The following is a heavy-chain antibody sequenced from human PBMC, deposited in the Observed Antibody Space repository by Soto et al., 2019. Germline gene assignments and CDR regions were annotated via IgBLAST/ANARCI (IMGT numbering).Heavy chain of an antibody. CDR2: IYYSGST. Sequence: QVQLQESGPGLVKPSETLSLTCTVSGGSIISYYWSWFRRPPGKGLDWIGYIYYSGSTNYNPSLKSRVTISVDTSKNQFSLKLSSVTAADTAVYYCARSPYYDFWSGYPMYDPWGQGTLVTVSS. CDR1: GGSIISYY. CDR3: ARSPYYDFWSGYPMYDP. V-gene: IGHV4-59*01. J-gene: IGHJ5*02. D-gene: IGHD3-3*01.